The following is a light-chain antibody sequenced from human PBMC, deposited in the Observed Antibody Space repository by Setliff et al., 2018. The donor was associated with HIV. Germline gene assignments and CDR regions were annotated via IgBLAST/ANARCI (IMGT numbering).Light chain of an antibody. J-gene: IGLJ2*01. V-gene: IGLV2-8*01. Sequence: QSVLAQPPSASGSPGQSVTISCTGTTSDVGAYNYVSWYQQHPGKAPKLLIYEVIKRSSGVPDRFSGSKSGNTASLIVSGLQAEDEADYYCSSYAANSILFGGGTKVTVL. CDR3: SSYAANSIL. CDR2: EVI. CDR1: TSDVGAYNY.